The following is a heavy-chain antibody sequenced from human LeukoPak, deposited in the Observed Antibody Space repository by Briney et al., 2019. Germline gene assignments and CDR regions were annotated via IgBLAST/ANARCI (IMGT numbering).Heavy chain of an antibody. Sequence: ASVKVSCKASGYTFTDYYIHWVRHAPGQGLEWMGIINPSGGSTVYAQKFQGRVTMTRDTSTSTVYMDLSSLRSEDTAVYYCARALTMLRGLIMDYWGQGTLVTVSS. J-gene: IGHJ4*02. CDR3: ARALTMLRGLIMDY. CDR2: INPSGGST. V-gene: IGHV1-46*01. CDR1: GYTFTDYY. D-gene: IGHD3-10*01.